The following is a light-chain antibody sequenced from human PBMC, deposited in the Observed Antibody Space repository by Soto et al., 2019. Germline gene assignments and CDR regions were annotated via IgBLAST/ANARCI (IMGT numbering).Light chain of an antibody. CDR3: SSYTSSSPL. CDR2: EVS. V-gene: IGLV2-14*01. Sequence: QSALTQPAAVSGSPGQSITISCTGTSSDVGGYNYVSWNQQHPGKAPKLMIYEVSNRPAGVSNRFSGSKSGNTASLTISRLQAEDEADYYCSSYTSSSPLFGGGTKVTVL. CDR1: SSDVGGYNY. J-gene: IGLJ2*01.